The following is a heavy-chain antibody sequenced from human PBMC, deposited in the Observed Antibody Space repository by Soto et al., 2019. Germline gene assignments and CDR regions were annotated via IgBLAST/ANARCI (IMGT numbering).Heavy chain of an antibody. Sequence: QEQLVESGGGVVQPGRSLRLSCAASGFIFANYGMHWVRQAPGKGLGWVALITYEGSNKYYADAVKGRFTISRDNAKNMVSLQMDSLRAEDTAVYYCAKARGANNWANYYGLDVWGQGTTVTVSS. CDR2: ITYEGSNK. CDR3: AKARGANNWANYYGLDV. V-gene: IGHV3-30*18. D-gene: IGHD1-1*01. J-gene: IGHJ6*02. CDR1: GFIFANYG.